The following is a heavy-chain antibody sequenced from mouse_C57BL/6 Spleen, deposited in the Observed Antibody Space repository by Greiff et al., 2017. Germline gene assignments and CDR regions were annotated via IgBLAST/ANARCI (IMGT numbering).Heavy chain of an antibody. J-gene: IGHJ3*01. D-gene: IGHD1-1*01. V-gene: IGHV1-81*01. Sequence: QVQLQQSGAELARPGASVKLSCKASGYTFTSYGISWVKQRTGQGLEWIGEIYPRSGNTYYNEKFKGKDTLTADKSSSTAYMELRSLTSEDSAVYFCARGSSYGFAYWGQGTLVTVSA. CDR3: ARGSSYGFAY. CDR2: IYPRSGNT. CDR1: GYTFTSYG.